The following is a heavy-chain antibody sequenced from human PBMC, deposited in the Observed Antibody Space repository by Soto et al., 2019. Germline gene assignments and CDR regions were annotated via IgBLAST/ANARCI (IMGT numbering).Heavy chain of an antibody. CDR1: GYTLNEVA. D-gene: IGHD4-17*01. CDR2: FDPDEAET. J-gene: IGHJ5*02. V-gene: IGHV1-24*01. CDR3: TTYHGDYNFDH. Sequence: QVQLVQSGAEVKKPGASVKVSCKVSGYTLNEVAMHWVRQAPGKGLEWLGGFDPDEAETIYAQHFQGRVTMTEDTSTDTVYMELSSLRSEDTALYFGTTYHGDYNFDHWGQGTLVRVSS.